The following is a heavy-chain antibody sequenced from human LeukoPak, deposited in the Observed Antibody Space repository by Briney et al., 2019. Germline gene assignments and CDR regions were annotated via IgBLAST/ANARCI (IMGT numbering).Heavy chain of an antibody. V-gene: IGHV3-33*06. D-gene: IGHD3-10*01. CDR1: GFTISGYG. J-gene: IGHJ4*02. Sequence: GRSLRLSCVASGFTISGYGIQCKGLEWVAIMVYDGSNKYYGDSEKGRFTISRVNSKNTLYLQMNSLRAEDTAVSYFVKGGIFHGSWSYMDYWDQGTLVTV. CDR2: MVYDGSNK. CDR3: VKGGIFHGSWSYMDY.